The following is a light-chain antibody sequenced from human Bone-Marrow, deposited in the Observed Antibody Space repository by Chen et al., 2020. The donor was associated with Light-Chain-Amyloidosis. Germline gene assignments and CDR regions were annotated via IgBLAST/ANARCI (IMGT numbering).Light chain of an antibody. Sequence: ETVLTQSPGTLSLSPGERATLSCRASQSVSSSYLAWYQQKPGQAPRLLIYGASNRATGIPDRFSGSGSGTDFTLTISRLEPEDFAVYYCQQHGGSPPYTFGQGIKLEIK. CDR2: GAS. CDR3: QQHGGSPPYT. J-gene: IGKJ2*01. CDR1: QSVSSSY. V-gene: IGKV3-20*01.